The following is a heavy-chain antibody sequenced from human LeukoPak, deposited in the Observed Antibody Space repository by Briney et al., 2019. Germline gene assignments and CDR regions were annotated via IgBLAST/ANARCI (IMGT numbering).Heavy chain of an antibody. V-gene: IGHV3-23*01. Sequence: RASLRLSCAASGFIFSNYAMYWVRQAPGKGLEWVSAISGRSDNTYYADSVKGRFTLSRDSSKNTLYLQMNSLRADDTAVYYCAKWGDYDVLTGYYVSDFWGQGTLVTVSS. CDR1: GFIFSNYA. CDR2: ISGRSDNT. D-gene: IGHD3-9*01. J-gene: IGHJ4*02. CDR3: AKWGDYDVLTGYYVSDF.